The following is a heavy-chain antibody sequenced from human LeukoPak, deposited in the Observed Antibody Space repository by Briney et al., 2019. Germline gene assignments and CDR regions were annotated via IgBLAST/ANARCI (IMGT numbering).Heavy chain of an antibody. CDR2: INAGNGNT. J-gene: IGHJ4*02. Sequence: ASVKVSCKASGYTFTSYAMHWVRQAPGQRPEWMGWINAGNGNTKYSQKFQGRVTITRDTSASTAYMELSSLRSEDTAVYYCARGSSSGWYGVDYWGQGTLVTVSS. V-gene: IGHV1-3*01. D-gene: IGHD6-19*01. CDR1: GYTFTSYA. CDR3: ARGSSSGWYGVDY.